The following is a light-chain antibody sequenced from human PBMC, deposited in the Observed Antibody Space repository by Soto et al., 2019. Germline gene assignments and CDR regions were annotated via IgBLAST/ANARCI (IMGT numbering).Light chain of an antibody. CDR2: GAS. Sequence: DMQMTQSPSSLSASVGDRVTITCRASQGIYNYLAWYQQKPGKAPKLLIYGASTLEAGVPSRFSGSGSGTDFTLTISSLQPEDVATYYCHKYNSALLTFGQGTRLEMK. CDR3: HKYNSALLT. J-gene: IGKJ5*01. V-gene: IGKV1-27*01. CDR1: QGIYNY.